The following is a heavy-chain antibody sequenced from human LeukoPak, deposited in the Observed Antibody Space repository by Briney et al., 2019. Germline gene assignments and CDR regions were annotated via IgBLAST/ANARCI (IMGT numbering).Heavy chain of an antibody. CDR1: GYTFTGYY. V-gene: IGHV1-2*02. CDR2: INPNSGGT. D-gene: IGHD5-18*01. J-gene: IGHJ5*02. CDR3: ARDIVMVTYWFDP. Sequence: GASVKVSCKASGYTFTGYYMHWVRQAPGQGLEWMGWINPNSGGTNYAQKFQGRVTMTRDTSISTAYMELSRLRSDDTAVYYCARDIVMVTYWFDPWGQGTLVTVCS.